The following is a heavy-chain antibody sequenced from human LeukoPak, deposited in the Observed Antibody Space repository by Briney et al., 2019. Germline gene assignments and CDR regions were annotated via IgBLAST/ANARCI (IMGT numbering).Heavy chain of an antibody. V-gene: IGHV3-23*01. J-gene: IGHJ6*03. CDR1: GLTFRNSD. Sequence: SGGSLRLSCAASGLTFRNSDMGWVRQAPGMGLEWVSAISGSGYNSYYAASVKGRFTISRDSSRSILYLQMNSLRADDTAVYYCVRGVFYMDVWGKGTTVTVSS. D-gene: IGHD6-6*01. CDR3: VRGVFYMDV. CDR2: ISGSGYNS.